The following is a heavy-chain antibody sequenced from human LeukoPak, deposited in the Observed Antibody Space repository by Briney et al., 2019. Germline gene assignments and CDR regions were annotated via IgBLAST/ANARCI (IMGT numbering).Heavy chain of an antibody. V-gene: IGHV1-2*02. J-gene: IGHJ4*02. CDR2: INPNSGGT. Sequence: GASVKVSCKASGYTFTGYYMHWVRQAPGQGLEWMGWINPNSGGTNYAQKFQGRVTMTRDTSISTAYMELSRLRSDDTAVYYCARVDSSSWYKRCFDYWGQGTLVTVSS. CDR3: ARVDSSSWYKRCFDY. CDR1: GYTFTGYY. D-gene: IGHD6-13*01.